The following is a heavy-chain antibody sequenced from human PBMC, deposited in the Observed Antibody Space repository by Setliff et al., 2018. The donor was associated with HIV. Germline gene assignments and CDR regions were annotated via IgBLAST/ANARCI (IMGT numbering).Heavy chain of an antibody. CDR1: GYSFTSYW. CDR2: IYPGDSDT. CDR3: ARRGGMATPNDAFDI. J-gene: IGHJ3*02. V-gene: IGHV5-51*01. D-gene: IGHD5-12*01. Sequence: PGESLKISCKGSGYSFTSYWIGWVRQMPGKGLEWMGIIYPGDSDTRYSPSFQGQVTISADKSISTAYLQWSSLKASDTAMYYCARRGGMATPNDAFDIWGQGTMVTVSS.